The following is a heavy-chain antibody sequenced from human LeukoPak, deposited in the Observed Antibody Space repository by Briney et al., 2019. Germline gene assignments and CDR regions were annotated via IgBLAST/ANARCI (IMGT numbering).Heavy chain of an antibody. CDR3: PRWSSASCYDY. J-gene: IGHJ4*02. CDR1: GFTFSTYA. Sequence: GGSLRLSCAASGFTFSTYAMHWVRQAPGKGLEYVSAISTDGSGTYYASSVKGRFTISRDNSKNTLYLQMGSLRSEDMAVYYCPRWSSASCYDYWGQGALVTVSS. D-gene: IGHD2-2*01. V-gene: IGHV3-64*01. CDR2: ISTDGSGT.